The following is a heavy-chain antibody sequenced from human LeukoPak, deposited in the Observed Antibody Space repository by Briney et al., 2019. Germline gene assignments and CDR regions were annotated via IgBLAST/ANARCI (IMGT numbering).Heavy chain of an antibody. CDR2: IYYSGST. Sequence: SETLSLTCTVSGGSISSYYWSWLRQPPGKGLEWIAYIYYSGSTNYNPSLKSRVTISVDTSKNQFSLKLSFLTAADTAVYYCARWEYYYGSGSKNWFDHWGQGTLVTVSS. V-gene: IGHV4-59*01. J-gene: IGHJ5*02. CDR1: GGSISSYY. D-gene: IGHD3-10*01. CDR3: ARWEYYYGSGSKNWFDH.